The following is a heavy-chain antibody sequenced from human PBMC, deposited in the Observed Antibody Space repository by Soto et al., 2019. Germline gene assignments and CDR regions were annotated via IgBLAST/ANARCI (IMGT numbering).Heavy chain of an antibody. Sequence: SETLSLTCAVYGGSFSGYYWSWIRQPPGKGLEWIGEINHSGSTNYNPSLKSRVTISVDTSKNQFSLKLSSVTAADTAVYYCASSLVVSDFWSGNYYDNWFDPWGKGTLVTVST. V-gene: IGHV4-34*01. CDR2: INHSGST. CDR1: GGSFSGYY. CDR3: ASSLVVSDFWSGNYYDNWFDP. J-gene: IGHJ5*02. D-gene: IGHD3-3*01.